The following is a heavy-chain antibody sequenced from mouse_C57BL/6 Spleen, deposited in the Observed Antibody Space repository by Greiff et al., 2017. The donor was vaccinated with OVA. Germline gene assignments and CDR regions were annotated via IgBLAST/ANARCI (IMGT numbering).Heavy chain of an antibody. D-gene: IGHD1-1*01. CDR1: GYAFSSSW. CDR3: ANYGSSFNY. CDR2: IYPGDGDT. Sequence: VQLQPSGPELVKPGASVKISCKASGYAFSSSWMNWVKQRPGKGLEWIGRIYPGDGDTNYNGKFKGKATLTADKSSSTAYMQLSSLTSEDSAVYFCANYGSSFNYWGQGTTLTVSS. J-gene: IGHJ2*01. V-gene: IGHV1-82*01.